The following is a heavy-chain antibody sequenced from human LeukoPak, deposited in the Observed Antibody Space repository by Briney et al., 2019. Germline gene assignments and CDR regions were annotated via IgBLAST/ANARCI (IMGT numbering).Heavy chain of an antibody. J-gene: IGHJ4*02. V-gene: IGHV1-58*02. CDR1: GFTFTSSA. D-gene: IGHD1-26*01. Sequence: PVKVSCKASGFTFTSSAMQWVRQARGQRLEWIGWIVVGSGNTNYAQKFQERVTITRDMSTSTAYMELSSLRSEDTAVYYCAALEYSGSYYDYWGQGTLVTVSS. CDR3: AALEYSGSYYDY. CDR2: IVVGSGNT.